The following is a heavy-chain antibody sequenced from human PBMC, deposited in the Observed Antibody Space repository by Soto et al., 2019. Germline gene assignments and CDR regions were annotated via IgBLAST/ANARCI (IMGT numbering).Heavy chain of an antibody. CDR2: ISPAPGSE. V-gene: IGHV1-46*01. CDR1: GYTFPPYY. D-gene: IGHD3-10*01. J-gene: IGHJ6*02. CDR3: ARGGFCDGFRCHSRMQYYGLDV. Sequence: QVQLVQSAAEMKKPGGSVKVPWEASGYTFPPYYMHWVRQPPERRLDLMGIISPAPGSEGYAVNVDGRFTITRDTSANTVYLDLSSLRSDDTAVYYCARGGFCDGFRCHSRMQYYGLDVWGQGHTVTVAS.